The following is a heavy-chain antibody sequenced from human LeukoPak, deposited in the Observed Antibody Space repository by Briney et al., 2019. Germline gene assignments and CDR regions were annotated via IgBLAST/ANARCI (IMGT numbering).Heavy chain of an antibody. CDR3: AKGGGSITVPGRRHLDY. D-gene: IGHD6-19*01. V-gene: IGHV3-23*01. Sequence: GGSLRLSCAASGFTFSSYAMSWVRQAPGKGLEWVSGIGSSGGNTFYADSVKGRFTISRDNSKNTLYLQMNSLRAEDTAVYYCAKGGGSITVPGRRHLDYWGQGTLVTVSS. J-gene: IGHJ4*02. CDR1: GFTFSSYA. CDR2: IGSSGGNT.